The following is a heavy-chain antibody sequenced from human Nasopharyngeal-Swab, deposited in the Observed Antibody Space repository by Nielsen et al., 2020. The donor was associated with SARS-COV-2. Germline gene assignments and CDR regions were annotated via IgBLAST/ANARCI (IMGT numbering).Heavy chain of an antibody. V-gene: IGHV3-30-3*01. CDR2: ISYDGSNK. J-gene: IGHJ4*02. Sequence: LSLTCAASGFTFSSYAMHWVRQAPGKGLEWVAVISYDGSNKYYADSVKGRFTISRDNSKNTLCLQMNSLRAEDTAVYYCARDASSSWYIGGEDYWGQGTLVTVSS. CDR3: ARDASSSWYIGGEDY. D-gene: IGHD6-13*01. CDR1: GFTFSSYA.